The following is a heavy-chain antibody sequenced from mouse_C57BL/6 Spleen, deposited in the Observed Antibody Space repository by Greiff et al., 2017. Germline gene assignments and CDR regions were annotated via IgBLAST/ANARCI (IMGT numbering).Heavy chain of an antibody. CDR2: IYPGSGNT. CDR1: GYSFTSYY. J-gene: IGHJ3*01. CDR3: ARPYSNWFAY. V-gene: IGHV1-66*01. Sequence: VQLQQSGPELVKPGASVKISCKASGYSFTSYYIHWVKQRPGQGLEWIGWIYPGSGNTKYNEKFKGKATLTADTSSSTAYMQLSSLTSEDSAVYYCARPYSNWFAYWGQGTLVTVSA. D-gene: IGHD2-5*01.